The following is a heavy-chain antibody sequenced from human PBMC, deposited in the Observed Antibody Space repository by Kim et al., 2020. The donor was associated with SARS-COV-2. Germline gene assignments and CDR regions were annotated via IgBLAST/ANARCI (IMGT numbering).Heavy chain of an antibody. Sequence: SETLSLTCAVYGGSFSGYYWSWIRQPPGKGLEWIGEINHSGSTNYNPSLKSRVTISVDTSKNQFSLKLSSVTAADTAVYYCAREGTYDSSGYYYFFLGSWYYGMDVWGQGTTVTVSS. J-gene: IGHJ6*02. CDR3: AREGTYDSSGYYYFFLGSWYYGMDV. V-gene: IGHV4-34*01. D-gene: IGHD3-22*01. CDR1: GGSFSGYY. CDR2: INHSGST.